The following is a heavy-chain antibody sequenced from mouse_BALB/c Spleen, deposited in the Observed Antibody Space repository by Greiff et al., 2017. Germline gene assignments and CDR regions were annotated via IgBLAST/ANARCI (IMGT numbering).Heavy chain of an antibody. CDR1: GFTFSSFG. V-gene: IGHV5-17*02. CDR2: ISSGSSTI. D-gene: IGHD2-4*01. J-gene: IGHJ3*01. Sequence: EVKLVESGGGLVQPGGSRKLSCAASGFTFSSFGMHWVRQAPEKGLEWVAYISSGSSTIYYADTVKGRFTISRDNPKNTLFLQMTSLRSEDTAMYYCAREDYDGAWFAYWGQGTLVTVSA. CDR3: AREDYDGAWFAY.